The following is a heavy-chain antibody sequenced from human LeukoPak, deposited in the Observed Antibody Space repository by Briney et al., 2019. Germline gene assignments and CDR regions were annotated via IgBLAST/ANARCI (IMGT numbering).Heavy chain of an antibody. Sequence: SETLSLTCTVSGGSISSYYWSWIRQPPGKGLEWIGYIYYSGSTNYNPSLKSRVTISVDTSKNQFSLKLSSVTAADTAVYYCARVKSLTMTDAFDIWGQGTMVTVSS. CDR2: IYYSGST. CDR1: GGSISSYY. D-gene: IGHD3-22*01. J-gene: IGHJ3*02. CDR3: ARVKSLTMTDAFDI. V-gene: IGHV4-59*01.